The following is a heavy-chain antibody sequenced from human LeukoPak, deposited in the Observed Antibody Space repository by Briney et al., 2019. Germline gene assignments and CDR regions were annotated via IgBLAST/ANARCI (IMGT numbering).Heavy chain of an antibody. J-gene: IGHJ4*02. Sequence: PSETLSLTCTVSGGSISSDDYYWSWIRQPAGKGLEWIGRIYASGNTNSNPSLRSRVTISIDTSKNQFSLKLSSVTAADTAVYYYARYFDYWGQGILVTVSS. V-gene: IGHV4-61*02. CDR2: IYASGNT. CDR3: ARYFDY. CDR1: GGSISSDDYY.